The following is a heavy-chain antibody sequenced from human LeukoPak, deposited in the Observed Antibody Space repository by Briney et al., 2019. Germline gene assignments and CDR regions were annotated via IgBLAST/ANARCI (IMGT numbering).Heavy chain of an antibody. D-gene: IGHD6-19*01. Sequence: SETLSLTCTVSGGSISSSSYYWGWIRQPPGKGLEWIGSIYYSGSTYYNPSLKSRVTISVDTSKNQFSLKLSSVTAADTAVYYCARQGLRGQWLVVGFDYWGQGNLVTVSS. CDR2: IYYSGST. CDR1: GGSISSSSYY. J-gene: IGHJ4*02. CDR3: ARQGLRGQWLVVGFDY. V-gene: IGHV4-39*01.